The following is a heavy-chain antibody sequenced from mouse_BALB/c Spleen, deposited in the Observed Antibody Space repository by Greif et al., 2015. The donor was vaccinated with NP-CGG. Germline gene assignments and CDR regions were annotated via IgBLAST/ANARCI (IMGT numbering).Heavy chain of an antibody. CDR1: GYAFTNYL. J-gene: IGHJ3*01. V-gene: IGHV1-54*03. Sequence: VKLMESGAELVRPGTSVKVSCKASGYAFTNYLIEWVKQRPGQGLEWIGVINPGSGGTNYNEKFKGKATLTADKSSSTAYMQLSSLTSDDSAVYFRARWGITTKFAYWGQGTLVTVSA. CDR3: ARWGITTKFAY. D-gene: IGHD2-4*01. CDR2: INPGSGGT.